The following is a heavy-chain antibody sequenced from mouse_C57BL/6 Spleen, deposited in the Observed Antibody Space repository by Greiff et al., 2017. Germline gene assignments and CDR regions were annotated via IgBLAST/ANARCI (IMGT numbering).Heavy chain of an antibody. CDR3: TRETAQAPLDY. CDR1: GYTFTDYE. V-gene: IGHV1-15*01. Sequence: QVQLQQSGAELVRPGASVTLSCKASGYTFTDYEMHWVKQTPVHGLEWIGAIDPETGGTAYNQKFKGKAILTADKSSSTAYMELRSLTSEDSAVYYCTRETAQAPLDYWGQGTTLTVSS. J-gene: IGHJ2*01. CDR2: IDPETGGT. D-gene: IGHD3-2*02.